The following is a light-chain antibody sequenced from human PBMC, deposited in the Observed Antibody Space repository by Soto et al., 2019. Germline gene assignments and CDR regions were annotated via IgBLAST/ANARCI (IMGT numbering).Light chain of an antibody. CDR3: QQRSNWPRT. Sequence: DIQMTQSASTLSASVGDTVTVTCRASQSVSGWLAWYQQKPGKAPKLLIYRASRLESGVPSRFSGSGSGTEFTLTISSLEPEDFEVYYCQQRSNWPRTFGQGTKVDNK. J-gene: IGKJ1*01. CDR2: RAS. CDR1: QSVSGW. V-gene: IGKV1-5*03.